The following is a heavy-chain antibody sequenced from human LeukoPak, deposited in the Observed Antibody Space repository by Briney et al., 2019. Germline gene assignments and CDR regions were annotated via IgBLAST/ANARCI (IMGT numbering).Heavy chain of an antibody. Sequence: GGSLRLSCAAPGFTFSSYWMTWVRQAPGKGLEWVANIKQGGSEKYYVDSVKGRFTISRDNAKNSLYLQMNSLRAEDSAVYYCARANGGYYGGYPSTYWGQGTLVTVSS. V-gene: IGHV3-7*01. CDR3: ARANGGYYGGYPSTY. J-gene: IGHJ4*02. D-gene: IGHD4-23*01. CDR1: GFTFSSYW. CDR2: IKQGGSEK.